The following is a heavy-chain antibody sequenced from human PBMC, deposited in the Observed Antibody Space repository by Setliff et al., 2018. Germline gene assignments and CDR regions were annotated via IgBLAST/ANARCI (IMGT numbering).Heavy chain of an antibody. Sequence: ASVKVSCKAYGYTFSRNYITWVRQAPGQGLEWMGWINPNSGGTNYAQQFQGRVTITRDTSANTAYMELSSLRSEDTAVYYCARQVYCSSLGCQFYSFYMDVWGKGTTVTVSS. J-gene: IGHJ6*03. CDR2: INPNSGGT. CDR3: ARQVYCSSLGCQFYSFYMDV. V-gene: IGHV1-2*02. D-gene: IGHD2-2*01. CDR1: GYTFSRNY.